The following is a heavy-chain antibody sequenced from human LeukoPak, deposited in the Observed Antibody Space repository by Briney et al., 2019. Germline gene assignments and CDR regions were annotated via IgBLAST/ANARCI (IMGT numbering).Heavy chain of an antibody. J-gene: IGHJ6*02. CDR3: ARTYCSGGSCFGEQYGMDV. CDR2: IWYDGSNK. Sequence: GGSLRLSCAASGFTFSSYGMHWVRQAPGKGLEWVAVIWYDGSNKYYADSVKGRFTISRDNSKNTPYLQMNSLRAEDTAVYYCARTYCSGGSCFGEQYGMDVWGQGTTVTVSS. V-gene: IGHV3-33*08. D-gene: IGHD2-15*01. CDR1: GFTFSSYG.